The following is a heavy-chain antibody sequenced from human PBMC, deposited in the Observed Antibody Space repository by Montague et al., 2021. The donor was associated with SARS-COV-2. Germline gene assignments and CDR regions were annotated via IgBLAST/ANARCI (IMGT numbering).Heavy chain of an antibody. CDR3: ARHLFSFSDSGTLGYFDY. CDR2: IYYSGST. CDR1: GVSINNNNYY. Sequence: SETLSLTCDVSGVSINNNNYYWGWIRQPPGKGLEWIGTIYYSGSTYYNPSLKSRVTISVDTSKNQFSLRVRSVTAADTAVYYCARHLFSFSDSGTLGYFDYWGHGPLVAVTP. V-gene: IGHV4-39*01. J-gene: IGHJ4*01. D-gene: IGHD3-10*01.